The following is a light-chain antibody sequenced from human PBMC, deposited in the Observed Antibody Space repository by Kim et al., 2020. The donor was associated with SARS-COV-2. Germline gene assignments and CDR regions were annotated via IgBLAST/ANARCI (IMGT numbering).Light chain of an antibody. J-gene: IGLJ2*01. CDR1: RSNIGASYD. V-gene: IGLV1-40*01. CDR3: QSYDSSLSAI. CDR2: GNS. Sequence: GMTVVISCTGDRSNIGASYDVHWYQQFPGTAPKLLIFGNSNRPPGVPERFSGLKSVSSASLTIAGLQAEDEADYYCQSYDSSLSAIFGGGTRVTVL.